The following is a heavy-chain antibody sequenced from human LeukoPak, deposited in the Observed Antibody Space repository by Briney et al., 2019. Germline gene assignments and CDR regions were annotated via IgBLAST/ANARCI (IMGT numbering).Heavy chain of an antibody. J-gene: IGHJ4*02. V-gene: IGHV3-23*01. CDR2: ISNNGGYT. D-gene: IGHD2-15*01. CDR1: GFTFSSSA. Sequence: GGSLRLSCAASGFTFSSSAMSWVRQAPGKGLEWVSAISNNGGYTYYADSVQGRFTISRDNSKSTLCLQMNSLRAEDTAVYYCAKQLGYCSDGSCYFPYWGREPWSPSPQ. CDR3: AKQLGYCSDGSCYFPY.